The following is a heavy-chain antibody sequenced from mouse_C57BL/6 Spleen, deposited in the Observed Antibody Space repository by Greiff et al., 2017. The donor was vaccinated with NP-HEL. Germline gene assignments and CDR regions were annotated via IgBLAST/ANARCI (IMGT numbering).Heavy chain of an antibody. D-gene: IGHD1-1*01. CDR3: TTGNYGGSYGFAY. CDR2: IDPEDGDT. J-gene: IGHJ3*01. CDR1: GFNIKDYY. Sequence: VQLQQSGAELVRPGASVKLSCTASGFNIKDYYMHWVKQRPEQGLEWIGRIDPEDGDTEYAPKFQGKATMTADTSSNPAYLQLSSLTSEDTAVYYCTTGNYGGSYGFAYWGQGTLVTVSA. V-gene: IGHV14-1*01.